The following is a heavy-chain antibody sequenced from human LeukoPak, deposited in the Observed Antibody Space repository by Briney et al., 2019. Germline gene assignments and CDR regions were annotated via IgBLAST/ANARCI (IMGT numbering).Heavy chain of an antibody. CDR1: GGSISGYY. CDR2: IYYSGST. Sequence: SETLSLTCTVSGGSISGYYWSWIRQPPGKGLEWIGYIYYSGSTNYNPSLKSRVTISVDTSKNQFSLKLSSVTAADTAVYYCARVGRGYDFWSGYPYYFDYWGQGTLVTVSS. V-gene: IGHV4-59*01. D-gene: IGHD3-3*01. CDR3: ARVGRGYDFWSGYPYYFDY. J-gene: IGHJ4*02.